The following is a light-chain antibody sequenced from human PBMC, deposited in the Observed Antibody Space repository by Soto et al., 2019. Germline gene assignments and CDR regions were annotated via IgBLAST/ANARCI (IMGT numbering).Light chain of an antibody. CDR3: QSFDSSLTGLI. V-gene: IGLV1-40*01. CDR1: NSNIGAGSG. J-gene: IGLJ2*01. CDR2: ANT. Sequence: QSVLTQPPSVSGAPGQRVTISCTGNNSNIGAGSGVNWHQQFPNRAPKLLIYANTHRPSGVPDRFSGSTSATSASLAITGLQTQDEADYYCQSFDSSLTGLIFGGGTKVTVL.